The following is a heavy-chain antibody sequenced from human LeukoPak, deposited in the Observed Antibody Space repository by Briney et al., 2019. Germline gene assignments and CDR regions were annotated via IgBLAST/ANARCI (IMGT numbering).Heavy chain of an antibody. D-gene: IGHD3-10*01. Sequence: ASVKVSCKASGYTFNTYGISWVRQAPGQGLEWMAWISTYDDRTNYAQKFQGRVTMTTDTSTSTAYMELKSLRSDDTAVYYCARDHKFGRDYWGQGTLVTVSS. CDR3: ARDHKFGRDY. J-gene: IGHJ4*02. CDR1: GYTFNTYG. V-gene: IGHV1-18*01. CDR2: ISTYDDRT.